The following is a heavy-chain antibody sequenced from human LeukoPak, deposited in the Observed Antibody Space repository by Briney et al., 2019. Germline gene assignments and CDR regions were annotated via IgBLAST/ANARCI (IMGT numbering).Heavy chain of an antibody. D-gene: IGHD3-10*01. CDR3: ARKYGSGSYYYMDV. Sequence: GGSLRLSCAASGFTFSSYSMNWVRQAPGKGLEWVSSISSSSSTIYYADSVKGRFTISRDNAKNSLYLQMNSLRAEDTAVYYCARKYGSGSYYYMDVWGKGTTVTVSS. CDR2: ISSSSSTI. CDR1: GFTFSSYS. V-gene: IGHV3-48*01. J-gene: IGHJ6*03.